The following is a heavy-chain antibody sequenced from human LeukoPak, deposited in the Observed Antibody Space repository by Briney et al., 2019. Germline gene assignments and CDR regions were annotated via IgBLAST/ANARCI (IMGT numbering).Heavy chain of an antibody. D-gene: IGHD2-8*02. CDR1: GFTFSSFG. V-gene: IGHV3-30*02. CDR2: IGYTGTDT. Sequence: GESLKISCAASGFTFSSFGMHWVRQAPGEGLEWVAYIGYTGTDTYYADSVKGRFTISRDNSKNTVHLQVNSLRAADTALYSCARDLTERKYYIAYWGQGTLVTVSS. CDR3: ARDLTERKYYIAY. J-gene: IGHJ4*02.